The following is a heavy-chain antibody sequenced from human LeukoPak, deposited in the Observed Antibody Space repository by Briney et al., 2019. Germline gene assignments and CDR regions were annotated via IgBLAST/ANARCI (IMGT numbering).Heavy chain of an antibody. CDR3: ARGATVRSSGYGEGFYY. J-gene: IGHJ4*02. V-gene: IGHV1-69*02. D-gene: IGHD5-12*01. Sequence: SVKVSCEASGGTFSSYTISWVRQAPGQGLEWMGRIIPILGIANYAQKFQGRVTITADKSTSTAYMELSSLRSEDTAVYYCARGATVRSSGYGEGFYYWGQGTLVTVSS. CDR2: IIPILGIA. CDR1: GGTFSSYT.